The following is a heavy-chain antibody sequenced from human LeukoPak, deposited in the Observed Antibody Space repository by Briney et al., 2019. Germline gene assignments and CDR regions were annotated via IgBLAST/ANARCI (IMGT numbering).Heavy chain of an antibody. J-gene: IGHJ1*01. D-gene: IGHD1-26*01. V-gene: IGHV3-23*01. CDR3: AKDRSYGGSYYGDFQH. CDR1: GFTFSSYA. Sequence: PGGSLRHSCAASGFTFSSYAMSWVRQAPGKGLELVSAIRGSGGSTYYADSVKGRFTISRDNSKNTLYLQMNSLRAEDTAVYYCAKDRSYGGSYYGDFQHWGQGTLVTVSS. CDR2: IRGSGGST.